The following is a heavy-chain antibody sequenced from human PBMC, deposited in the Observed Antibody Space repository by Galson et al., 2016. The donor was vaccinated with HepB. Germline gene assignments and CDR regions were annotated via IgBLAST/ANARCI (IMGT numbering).Heavy chain of an antibody. CDR3: AKVSDYHDSSGLFDY. D-gene: IGHD3-22*01. V-gene: IGHV3-30*18. Sequence: SLRLSCAVRGFTFENYGMHWVRQAPGKGPEWLSLISHEGANKYYADSVKGRFTISRDNSENTLYLQMNSLRPEDTAVYYCAKVSDYHDSSGLFDYLGQGTQVTVSS. J-gene: IGHJ4*02. CDR1: GFTFENYG. CDR2: ISHEGANK.